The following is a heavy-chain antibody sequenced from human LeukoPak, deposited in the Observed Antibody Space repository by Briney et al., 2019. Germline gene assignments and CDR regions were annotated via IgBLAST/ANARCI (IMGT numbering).Heavy chain of an antibody. CDR3: ARSIWGSYRPLSN. V-gene: IGHV3-7*01. CDR1: GFTFSSYW. J-gene: IGHJ4*02. CDR2: IKQDGSEK. D-gene: IGHD3-16*02. Sequence: GGSLRLSCAASGFTFSSYWMSWVRKAPGKGLEWVANIKQDGSEKYYVDSVKGRFTISRDNAKNSLYLQMNSLRAEDTAVYYCARSIWGSYRPLSNWGQGTLVTVSS.